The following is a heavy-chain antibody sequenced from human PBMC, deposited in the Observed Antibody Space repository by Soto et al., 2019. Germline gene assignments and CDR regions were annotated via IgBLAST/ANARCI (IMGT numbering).Heavy chain of an antibody. D-gene: IGHD3-3*01. CDR1: GFTFSSYW. CDR2: INSDGSST. J-gene: IGHJ4*02. Sequence: GGSLRLSCAASGFTFSSYWMHWVRQAPGKGLVWVSRINSDGSSTSYADSVNGRFTISRDNAKNTLYLQMNSLRAEDTAVYYCAMIGDFWSGYPDYFDYWGQGTLVTVSS. CDR3: AMIGDFWSGYPDYFDY. V-gene: IGHV3-74*01.